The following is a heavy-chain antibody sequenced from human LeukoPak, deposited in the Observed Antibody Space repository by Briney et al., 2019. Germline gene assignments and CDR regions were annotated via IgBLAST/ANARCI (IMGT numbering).Heavy chain of an antibody. D-gene: IGHD1-26*01. CDR2: IRVDGSTE. V-gene: IGHV3-7*01. CDR3: ATYSGPDKWDASDM. Sequence: GGSLRLSCVASGFTFSSYAMTWVRQAPAKGLEWVGPIRVDGSTEYPVDSMKGRFTISRDNAKNSLHLQMNSLRAEDTAVYYCATYSGPDKWDASDMWGQGTLVTVSS. J-gene: IGHJ3*02. CDR1: GFTFSSYA.